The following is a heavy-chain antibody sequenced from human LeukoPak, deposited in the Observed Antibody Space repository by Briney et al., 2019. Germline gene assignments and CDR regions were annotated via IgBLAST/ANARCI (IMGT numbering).Heavy chain of an antibody. Sequence: GGSLRLSCAASGFTFSSYAMHWVRQAPGKGLEYVSAISSNGGSTYYANSVKGRFTISRDNSKNTLYLQMGSLRAEDMAVYYCARVGDYYDSSGYAGDYWGQGTLVTVSS. CDR3: ARVGDYYDSSGYAGDY. D-gene: IGHD3-22*01. CDR2: ISSNGGST. V-gene: IGHV3-64*01. CDR1: GFTFSSYA. J-gene: IGHJ4*02.